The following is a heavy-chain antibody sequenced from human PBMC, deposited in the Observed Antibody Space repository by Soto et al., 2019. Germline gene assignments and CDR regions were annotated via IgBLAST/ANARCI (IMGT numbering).Heavy chain of an antibody. V-gene: IGHV3-9*01. D-gene: IGHD5-12*01. CDR3: TKGGYDLIYYFGMDV. CDR2: ISSDGDTI. J-gene: IGHJ6*02. CDR1: GFTFHEYA. Sequence: EVQLIESGGGWVQPGTSLRVSCAASGFTFHEYAMHWVRQAPGTGLEWVSGISSDGDTIAYADSVRGRFTVFRDNAKNSLYLQMNSLRAEDTALYYCTKGGYDLIYYFGMDVWGQGTTVTVSS.